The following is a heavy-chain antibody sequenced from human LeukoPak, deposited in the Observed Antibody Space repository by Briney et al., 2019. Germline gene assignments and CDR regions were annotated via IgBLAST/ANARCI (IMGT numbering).Heavy chain of an antibody. CDR2: INPNSGGT. CDR3: AREDSSGWYEDFYG. V-gene: IGHV1-2*02. Sequence: ASVKVSLKDSGYTFTGYYMHWVRQAPAQGREWVGWINPNSGGTNYAQKFQGRVTMTRDTSISTAYMELSRLRSDDTAVYYCAREDSSGWYEDFYGWGKGTTVTVSS. CDR1: GYTFTGYY. D-gene: IGHD6-19*01. J-gene: IGHJ6*04.